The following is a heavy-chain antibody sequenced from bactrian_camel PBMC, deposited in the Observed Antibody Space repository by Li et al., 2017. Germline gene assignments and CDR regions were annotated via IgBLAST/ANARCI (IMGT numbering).Heavy chain of an antibody. CDR1: GHFNSRYC. D-gene: IGHD2*01. J-gene: IGHJ4*01. CDR3: AASGAVPCGLDPHQYHV. V-gene: IGHV3S26*01. Sequence: HVQLVESGGGSVQSGGSLRLSCAVSGHFNSRYCLGWFRQAPGSEREGVAAIELRTGRRTYADPVKGRFTISRNTAQKTMTLQMNSLTPEDTGKYYCAASGAVPCGLDPHQYHVWGQGTQVTVS. CDR2: IELRTGRR.